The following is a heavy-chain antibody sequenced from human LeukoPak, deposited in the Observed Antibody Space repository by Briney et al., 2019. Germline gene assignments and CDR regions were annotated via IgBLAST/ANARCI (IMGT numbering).Heavy chain of an antibody. CDR2: IYYSETT. J-gene: IGHJ6*03. Sequence: SETLSLTCTVSGGSIGTTNYYWGWLRQPPGKGLEWIGSIYYSETTYDNPSLESRVTISIETSRNQFSLKLSSVTAADTAVYYCARQRADYFYYYVDVWGKGTTVTVS. V-gene: IGHV4-39*01. D-gene: IGHD3-9*01. CDR3: ARQRADYFYYYVDV. CDR1: GGSIGTTNYY.